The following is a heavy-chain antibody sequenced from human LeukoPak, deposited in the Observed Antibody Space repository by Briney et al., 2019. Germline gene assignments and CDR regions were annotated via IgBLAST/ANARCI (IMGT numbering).Heavy chain of an antibody. Sequence: PGGSLRLSYAASGFTFSDYYMSWIRQAPGKGLEWVSFISKDGRTVSYADSVKGQFTISRDNSKNSLYLQMNSLTADDTAVYFCARVRGSYSSDYWGQGTLVTVSS. V-gene: IGHV3-11*01. CDR1: GFTFSDYY. CDR2: ISKDGRTV. CDR3: ARVRGSYSSDY. J-gene: IGHJ4*02. D-gene: IGHD5-12*01.